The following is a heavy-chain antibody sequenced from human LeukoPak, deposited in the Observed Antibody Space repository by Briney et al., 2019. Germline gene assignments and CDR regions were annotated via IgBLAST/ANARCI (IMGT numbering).Heavy chain of an antibody. CDR1: GYAXTGHY. CDR2: IDPNSGGT. CDR3: ARVDASGSY. V-gene: IGHV1-2*02. Sequence: GASVKVSCKASGYAXTGHYIHWMRQAPGQGLEWVGGIDPNSGGTNIAQKFQGRVALTRDTSITTAFMELSGLRSDDTAVYYCARVDASGSYWGQGTLVTVSS. J-gene: IGHJ4*02. D-gene: IGHD3-10*01.